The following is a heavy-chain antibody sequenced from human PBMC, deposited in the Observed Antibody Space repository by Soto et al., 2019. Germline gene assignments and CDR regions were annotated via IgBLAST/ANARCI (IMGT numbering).Heavy chain of an antibody. CDR2: ISRSGHDI. V-gene: IGHV3-48*03. J-gene: IGHJ5*02. Sequence: EVQVVESGGDLVQPGGSLRLSCAASGFTFSSYDMSWVRQAPGKGLEWVSYISRSGHDIYYADSVKGRFTISRDNANNSLFLQMDGLRAEDTALYYCAREVKTWGEVSFDPWGQGTLVTVSS. CDR3: AREVKTWGEVSFDP. CDR1: GFTFSSYD. D-gene: IGHD7-27*01.